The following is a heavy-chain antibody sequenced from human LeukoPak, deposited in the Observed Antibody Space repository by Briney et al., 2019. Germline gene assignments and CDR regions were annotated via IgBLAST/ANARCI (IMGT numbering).Heavy chain of an antibody. V-gene: IGHV4-4*07. J-gene: IGHJ4*02. CDR3: ARGPYNSGYYAFDY. Sequence: SETLSLTCTVSGGSINSYYWSWPRQPAGKGLEWIGRIYNSASFNYNISLMSRVTMSIDTSKNQFSLRLSTVTAADTAVYYCARGPYNSGYYAFDYWGQGILVTVSS. D-gene: IGHD5-12*01. CDR2: IYNSASF. CDR1: GGSINSYY.